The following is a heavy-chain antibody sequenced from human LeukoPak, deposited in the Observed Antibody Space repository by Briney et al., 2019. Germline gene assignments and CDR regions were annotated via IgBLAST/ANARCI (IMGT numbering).Heavy chain of an antibody. CDR3: ARGASGYCSSTSCYTGSRYNWFDP. D-gene: IGHD2-2*02. J-gene: IGHJ5*02. CDR2: INHSGST. Sequence: SETLSLTCAVYGGSFSGYYWSWIRQPPGKGLEWIGEINHSGSTNYNPSLKSRVTISVDTSKNQFSLKLSSVTAADTAVYYCARGASGYCSSTSCYTGSRYNWFDPWGQGTLVTVSS. CDR1: GGSFSGYY. V-gene: IGHV4-34*01.